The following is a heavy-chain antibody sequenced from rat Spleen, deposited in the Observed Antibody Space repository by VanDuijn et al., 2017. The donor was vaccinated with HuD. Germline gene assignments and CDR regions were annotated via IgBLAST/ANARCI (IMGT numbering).Heavy chain of an antibody. J-gene: IGHJ2*01. Sequence: EVQLVESGGGLVQPGRSLKLSCAASGFTFSSFAMAWVRQAPKKGLEWVATISSGGSNTYYPDSVKGRFTISRDDAKNTLYLQMDSLRSEDTATYYCARDPSTTVALDYWGQGVMVTVSS. D-gene: IGHD1-1*01. CDR1: GFTFSSFA. CDR2: ISSGGSNT. V-gene: IGHV5S13*01. CDR3: ARDPSTTVALDY.